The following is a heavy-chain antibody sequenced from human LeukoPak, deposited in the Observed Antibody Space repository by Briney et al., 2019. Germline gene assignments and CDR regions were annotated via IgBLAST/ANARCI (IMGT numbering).Heavy chain of an antibody. D-gene: IGHD2-21*02. CDR2: ISGYNGNT. CDR1: GYTFNNYG. V-gene: IGHV1-18*01. CDR3: ARYGGGDTWYAQFGMDA. Sequence: GASVKVSCKTSGYTFNNYGINWVRQAPGQGLEWVGWISGYNGNTNYAQKFQGRITMTIDTPTSTGYMELRSLTSDDTAVFYCARYGGGDTWYAQFGMDAWGRGTTVTVSS. J-gene: IGHJ6*02.